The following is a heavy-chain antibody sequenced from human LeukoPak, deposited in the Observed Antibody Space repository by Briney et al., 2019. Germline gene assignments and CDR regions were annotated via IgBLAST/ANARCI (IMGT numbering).Heavy chain of an antibody. CDR1: GGSISSSSYY. Sequence: PSETLSLTCTVSGGSISSSSYYWGWIRQPPGKGLEWIGSIYYSGSTYYNPSLKSRVTISVDTSKNQFSLKLSSVTAADTAVYYCARVVKRGAMSPKEFDYWGQGTLVTVSS. J-gene: IGHJ4*02. CDR3: ARVVKRGAMSPKEFDY. D-gene: IGHD3-10*01. V-gene: IGHV4-39*07. CDR2: IYYSGST.